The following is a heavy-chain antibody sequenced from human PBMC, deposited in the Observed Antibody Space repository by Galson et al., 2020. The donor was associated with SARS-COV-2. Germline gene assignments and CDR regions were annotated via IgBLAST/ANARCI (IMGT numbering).Heavy chain of an antibody. Sequence: QLGESLKISCAASGFTVSSNYMSWVRQAPGKGLEWVSVIYSGGSTYYADPVKGRFTISRDNSKNTLYLQMNSLRAEDTAVYYCARDYLLYGMDVWGQGTTVTVSS. D-gene: IGHD1-26*01. CDR3: ARDYLLYGMDV. J-gene: IGHJ6*02. CDR2: IYSGGST. CDR1: GFTVSSNY. V-gene: IGHV3-53*01.